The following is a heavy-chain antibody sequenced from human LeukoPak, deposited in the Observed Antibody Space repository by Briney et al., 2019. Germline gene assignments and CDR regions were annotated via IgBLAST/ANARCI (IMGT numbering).Heavy chain of an antibody. Sequence: ASVKVSCKASGGTFSSYAISWVRQAPGQGLEWMGGIIPIFGTANYAQKFQGRVTITADESTSTAYMELSSLRSEDTAVYYCARDMAPDTAMVSLDYWGQGTLVTVSS. CDR1: GGTFSSYA. CDR2: IIPIFGTA. CDR3: ARDMAPDTAMVSLDY. V-gene: IGHV1-69*13. J-gene: IGHJ4*02. D-gene: IGHD5-18*01.